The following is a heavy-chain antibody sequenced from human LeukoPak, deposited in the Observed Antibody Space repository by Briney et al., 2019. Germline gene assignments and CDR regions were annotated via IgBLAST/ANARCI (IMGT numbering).Heavy chain of an antibody. D-gene: IGHD6-6*01. Sequence: GGSLRLSCAASGFTFSSFAMIWVRQAPGKGLEWVSVIGSDSGGIVYADSVKGRFTISRDNSNNTLYLQMNSLRAEDTAVYYCAKDTSESMYYFDYWGQGTLVTVSS. CDR2: IGSDSGGI. CDR1: GFTFSSFA. J-gene: IGHJ4*02. CDR3: AKDTSESMYYFDY. V-gene: IGHV3-23*01.